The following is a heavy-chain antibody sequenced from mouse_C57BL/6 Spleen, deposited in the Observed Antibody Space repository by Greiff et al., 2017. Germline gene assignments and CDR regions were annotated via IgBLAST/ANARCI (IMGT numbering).Heavy chain of an antibody. J-gene: IGHJ2*01. V-gene: IGHV1-15*01. Sequence: QVLLQQSGAELVRPGASVTLSCKASGYTFTDYEMHWVKQTPVHGLEWIGAIDPVTGGTAYNQNFKGKAILTANKSSSTAYMELRSRTSEDSAVYYCRNSPKNFDYWGQGTTLTVSS. CDR1: GYTFTDYE. CDR2: IDPVTGGT. CDR3: RNSPKNFDY.